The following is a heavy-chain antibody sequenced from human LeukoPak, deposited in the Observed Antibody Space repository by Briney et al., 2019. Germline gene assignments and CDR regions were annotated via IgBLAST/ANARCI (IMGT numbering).Heavy chain of an antibody. CDR3: ARGGQYVLHYDSSGYPPRGH. Sequence: ASVKVSCKSSGYTFTGYYMHWVRQAPGQGLEWMGWINPNSGGTNYAQKFQGRVTMTRDTSISTAYMELSRLRSDDTAVYYCARGGQYVLHYDSSGYPPRGHWGQGTLVTVSS. J-gene: IGHJ4*02. V-gene: IGHV1-2*02. CDR1: GYTFTGYY. D-gene: IGHD3-22*01. CDR2: INPNSGGT.